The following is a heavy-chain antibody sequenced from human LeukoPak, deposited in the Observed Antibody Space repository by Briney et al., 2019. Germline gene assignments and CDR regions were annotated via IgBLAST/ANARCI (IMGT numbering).Heavy chain of an antibody. J-gene: IGHJ5*02. CDR2: INKAGDSI. Sequence: GGSLRLSCVGSGFTFSTYNMNWFRQAPGKGLEWVSYINKAGDSIYYAHSVKGRFTISRDNAKNSLYLQMSSLRVEDTAVYYCELDSYDSSPSHICFDPWGQGTLVTVSS. V-gene: IGHV3-48*03. CDR3: ELDSYDSSPSHICFDP. D-gene: IGHD3-22*01. CDR1: GFTFSTYN.